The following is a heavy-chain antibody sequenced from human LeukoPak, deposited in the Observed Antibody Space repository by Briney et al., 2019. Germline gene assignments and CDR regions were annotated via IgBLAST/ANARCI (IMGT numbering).Heavy chain of an antibody. J-gene: IGHJ1*01. CDR1: GASISSSN. CDR2: ISSSSSTI. V-gene: IGHV3-48*04. D-gene: IGHD3-22*01. Sequence: GTLSLTCAVSGASISSSNWWSWVRQAPGKGLEWVSYISSSSSTIYYADSVKGRFTISRDNAKNSLYLQMNSLRAEDTAVYYCARSYDSSGYYIEYFQHWGQGTLVTVSS. CDR3: ARSYDSSGYYIEYFQH.